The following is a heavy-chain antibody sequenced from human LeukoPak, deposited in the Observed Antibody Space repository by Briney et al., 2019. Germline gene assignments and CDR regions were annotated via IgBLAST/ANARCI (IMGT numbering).Heavy chain of an antibody. D-gene: IGHD3-9*01. V-gene: IGHV3-48*01. CDR3: ARDGRYFDWLPQTNWFDP. CDR1: GFTFSSYS. J-gene: IGHJ5*02. Sequence: GGSLRLSCAASGFTFSSYSMNWVRQAPGKGLEWVSYISSSSSTIYYADSVKGRFTISRDNAKNSLYLQMNSLRAEDTAVYYCARDGRYFDWLPQTNWFDPWGQGTLVTVSS. CDR2: ISSSSSTI.